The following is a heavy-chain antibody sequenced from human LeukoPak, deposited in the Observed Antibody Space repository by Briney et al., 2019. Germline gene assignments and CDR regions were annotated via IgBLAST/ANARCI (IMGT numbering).Heavy chain of an antibody. V-gene: IGHV4-59*01. CDR3: ARARMTAYYDSSGYYD. CDR1: GGSISSYY. D-gene: IGHD3-22*01. Sequence: SSETLSLTCTVSGGSISSYYWSWIRQPPGKGLEWIGYIYYSGSTNYNPSLKSRVTISVDTSKNQFSLKPSSVTAADTAVYYCARARMTAYYDSSGYYDWGQGTLVTVSS. J-gene: IGHJ4*02. CDR2: IYYSGST.